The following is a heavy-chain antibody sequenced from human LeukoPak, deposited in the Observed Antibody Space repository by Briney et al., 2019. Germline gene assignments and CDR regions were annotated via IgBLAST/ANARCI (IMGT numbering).Heavy chain of an antibody. V-gene: IGHV3-48*03. J-gene: IGHJ4*02. CDR1: GFTFISYE. D-gene: IGHD3-9*01. CDR3: AREVVLRYFDR. CDR2: ISSSGSTI. Sequence: VGSLRLSCAASGFTFISYEMNWVRQAPGKGLEGVSYISSSGSTIYYADTVKGRFTISRDNAKNSLYLQMNSLRAEDTAVYYCAREVVLRYFDRWGQGTLVTVSS.